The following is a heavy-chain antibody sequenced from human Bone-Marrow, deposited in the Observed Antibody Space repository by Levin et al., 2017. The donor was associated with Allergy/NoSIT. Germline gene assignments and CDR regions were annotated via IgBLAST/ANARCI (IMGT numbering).Heavy chain of an antibody. Sequence: LSQTLSLTCTVSGGSIRSSSYYWGWIRQPPGKGLEWIGSIYYSGSTYYNPSLKSRVTISVDTSKNQFSLKLSSVTAADTAVYYCARHQSSSRLLFWFDPWGQGTLVTVSS. CDR2: IYYSGST. J-gene: IGHJ5*02. V-gene: IGHV4-39*01. CDR3: ARHQSSSRLLFWFDP. D-gene: IGHD6-6*01. CDR1: GGSIRSSSYY.